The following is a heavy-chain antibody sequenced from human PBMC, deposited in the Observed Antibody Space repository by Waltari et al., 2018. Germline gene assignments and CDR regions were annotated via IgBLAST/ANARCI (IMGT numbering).Heavy chain of an antibody. CDR2: VIPMFNGE. Sequence: QVQLVQSGAEVKKPGSSVKVSCKSSGGAFSSYAISWVRQAPGQGLEWMGRVIPMFNGEDYAQKVQGRVTITADKSTSTAYVELTKLRSEDTAVYYCARIMRLGYYPPGFYYGLDVWGQGTSVTVSS. CDR3: ARIMRLGYYPPGFYYGLDV. CDR1: GGAFSSYA. D-gene: IGHD3-10*01. J-gene: IGHJ6*02. V-gene: IGHV1-69*14.